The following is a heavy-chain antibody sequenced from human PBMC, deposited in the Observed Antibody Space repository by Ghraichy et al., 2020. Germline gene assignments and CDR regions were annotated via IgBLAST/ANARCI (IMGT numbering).Heavy chain of an antibody. V-gene: IGHV4-30-2*01. CDR3: ARGSGYTISYDK. D-gene: IGHD6-13*01. Sequence: TLSLTCAVFGGSISSSGYSWNWIRHPPGKGLEWIGFVYSGGSAYYSPSLKSRVTISLDRSNNQFSLRLTSVTAADPAFYYCARGSGYTISYDKWGQGTLVTVSS. J-gene: IGHJ4*02. CDR1: GGSISSSGYS. CDR2: VYSGGSA.